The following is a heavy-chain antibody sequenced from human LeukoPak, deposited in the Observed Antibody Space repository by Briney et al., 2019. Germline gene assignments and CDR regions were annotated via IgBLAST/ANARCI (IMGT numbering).Heavy chain of an antibody. V-gene: IGHV3-33*06. CDR2: IWYDGSNK. D-gene: IGHD3-3*01. CDR3: AKGAYYDFWSGYYRYYFDY. Sequence: PGRSLRLSCAASGFTFSSYGMHWVRQAPGKGLERVAVIWYDGSNKYYADSVKGRFTISRDNSKNTLYLQMNSLRAEDTAVYYCAKGAYYDFWSGYYRYYFDYWGQGTLVTVSS. J-gene: IGHJ4*02. CDR1: GFTFSSYG.